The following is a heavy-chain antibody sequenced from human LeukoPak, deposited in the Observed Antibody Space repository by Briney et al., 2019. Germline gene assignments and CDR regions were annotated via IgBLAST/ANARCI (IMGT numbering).Heavy chain of an antibody. V-gene: IGHV5-51*01. J-gene: IGHJ4*02. D-gene: IGHD4-17*01. CDR3: ARLYGDVLGGGDY. Sequence: GESLKISCKGSGYSFTTYWIGWVRQMPGKGLECMGLIYPGDSDTGYSPSFQGQVTISADKSISTAYLQWSSLKASDTAMYYCARLYGDVLGGGDYWGQGTLVTVSS. CDR1: GYSFTTYW. CDR2: IYPGDSDT.